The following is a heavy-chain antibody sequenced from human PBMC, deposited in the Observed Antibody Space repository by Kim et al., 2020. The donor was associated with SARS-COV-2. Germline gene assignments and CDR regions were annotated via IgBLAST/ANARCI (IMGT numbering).Heavy chain of an antibody. V-gene: IGHV3-23*01. D-gene: IGHD3-22*01. Sequence: GGSLRLSCAASGFTFSNYAMSWVRQAPGKGLEWVSAISGSGGSTYYADSVKGRFTISRDNSKNTLYLQMNSLRAEDTAVYYCAKGEYYDSTKGTEYYYYGMDVWGQGTTVTVSS. J-gene: IGHJ6*02. CDR1: GFTFSNYA. CDR3: AKGEYYDSTKGTEYYYYGMDV. CDR2: ISGSGGST.